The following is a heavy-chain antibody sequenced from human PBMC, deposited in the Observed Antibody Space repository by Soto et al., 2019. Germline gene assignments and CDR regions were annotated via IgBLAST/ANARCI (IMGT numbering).Heavy chain of an antibody. CDR3: ARGYDSSGYGYYFDY. D-gene: IGHD3-22*01. CDR2: IIPIFGTA. Sequence: SVKVSCKASGGTFSSYAITWVRQAPGQGLEWMGGIIPIFGTANYAQKFQGRVTITADKSTSTAYMELSSLRSEDTAVYYCARGYDSSGYGYYFDYWGQGTLVTFS. V-gene: IGHV1-69*06. J-gene: IGHJ4*02. CDR1: GGTFSSYA.